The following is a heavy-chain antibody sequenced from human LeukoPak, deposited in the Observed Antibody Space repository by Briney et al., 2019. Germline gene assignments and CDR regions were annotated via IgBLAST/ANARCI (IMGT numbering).Heavy chain of an antibody. CDR2: ISSRSSYT. CDR1: GFTPTSYS. J-gene: IGHJ4*02. CDR3: ARDKRTTPPKLFDY. V-gene: IGHV3-21*01. D-gene: IGHD4-11*01. Sequence: PLRTLRLSRAPSGFTPTSYSTDSVPDGPGKRHESGLSISSRSSYTYYPDSVKGPFTIYRGKAKNSLYLQMNSLRAEDTAVYYCARDKRTTPPKLFDYWGQGTLVTVSS.